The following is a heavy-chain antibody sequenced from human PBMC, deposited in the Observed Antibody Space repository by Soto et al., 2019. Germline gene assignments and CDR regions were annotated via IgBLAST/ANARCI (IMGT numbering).Heavy chain of an antibody. J-gene: IGHJ6*02. V-gene: IGHV4-34*01. CDR1: GGSFSGYY. D-gene: IGHD3-3*01. CDR2: INHSGST. CDR3: ARHRTYYDFWSGYSRLYYHYGMDV. Sequence: LSLTCAVYGGSFSGYYWSWIRQPPGKGLEWIGEINHSGSTNYNPSLKSRVTISVDTSKNQFSLKLSSVTAADTAVYYCARHRTYYDFWSGYSRLYYHYGMDVCGQGTTVTVSS.